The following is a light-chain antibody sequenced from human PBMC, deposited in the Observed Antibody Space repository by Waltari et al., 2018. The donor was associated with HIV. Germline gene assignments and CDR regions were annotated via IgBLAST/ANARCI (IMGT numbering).Light chain of an antibody. J-gene: IGLJ3*02. V-gene: IGLV1-51*01. CDR2: DNN. CDR3: GTWDSSVSAGV. Sequence: QSVLPQPPSVSAAPGQTVTISCSASTSTIGKTYVSWYQQIPEKAPKLIIYDNNKRPSGIPDRFSCSKSGTSATLAITGLQTGDEADYFCGTWDSSVSAGVFGGGTKLTVL. CDR1: TSTIGKTY.